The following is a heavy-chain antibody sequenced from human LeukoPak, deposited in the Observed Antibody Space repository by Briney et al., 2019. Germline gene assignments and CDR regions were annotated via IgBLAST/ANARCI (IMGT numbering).Heavy chain of an antibody. J-gene: IGHJ4*02. V-gene: IGHV1-2*02. CDR2: INPNSGDT. CDR3: ARAYGSGSYYLGDY. D-gene: IGHD3-10*01. CDR1: GYTFTGYY. Sequence: GASVKVSCKASGYTFTGYYMHWVRQAPGQGLEWMGWINPNSGDTNYAQKFQGRVTMTRDTSISTAYMELSRLRSDDTAVYYCARAYGSGSYYLGDYWGQGTLVTVSS.